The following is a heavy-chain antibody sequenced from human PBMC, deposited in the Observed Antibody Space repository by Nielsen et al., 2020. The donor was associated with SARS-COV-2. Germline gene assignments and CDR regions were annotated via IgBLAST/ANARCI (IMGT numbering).Heavy chain of an antibody. CDR3: ARGRWYYMDV. J-gene: IGHJ6*03. Sequence: GESLKISCAASGFTFKNYDMHWVRHAPGKGLVWVSRISGDGRSTTYADSVEGRFIISRDNAKKMLYLQMTSLRVDDTAVYYCARGRWYYMDVWGTGNTVTVSS. CDR2: ISGDGRST. D-gene: IGHD6-13*01. V-gene: IGHV3-74*01. CDR1: GFTFKNYD.